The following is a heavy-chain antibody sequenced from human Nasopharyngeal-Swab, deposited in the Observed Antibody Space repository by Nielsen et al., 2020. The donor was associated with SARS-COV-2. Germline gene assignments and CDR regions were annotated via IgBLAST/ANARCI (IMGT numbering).Heavy chain of an antibody. D-gene: IGHD3-10*01. Sequence: WARQAPGQGLEWMGGIIPIFGTANYAQKFQGRVTITADESTSTAYMELSSLRSEDTAVYYCASSAIWFGEFPFDYWGQGTLVTVSS. V-gene: IGHV1-69*01. CDR2: IIPIFGTA. J-gene: IGHJ4*02. CDR3: ASSAIWFGEFPFDY.